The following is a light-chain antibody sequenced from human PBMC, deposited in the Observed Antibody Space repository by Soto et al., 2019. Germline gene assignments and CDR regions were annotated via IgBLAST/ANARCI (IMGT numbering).Light chain of an antibody. CDR1: SSNIGAGYD. V-gene: IGLV1-40*01. J-gene: IGLJ2*01. CDR2: SNN. Sequence: QAVVTQPPSVSGAPGQRVTISCTGSSSNIGAGYDVHWYQQLPGTAPKLLIFSNNNRPSGVPDRFSGSKSGTSGSLAITGLQAEDEADYYCQSYDSSLSVVFGGGTQLTVL. CDR3: QSYDSSLSVV.